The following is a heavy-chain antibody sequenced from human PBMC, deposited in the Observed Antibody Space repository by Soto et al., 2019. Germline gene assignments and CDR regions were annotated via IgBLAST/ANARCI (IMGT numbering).Heavy chain of an antibody. CDR2: ISSSSSTI. V-gene: IGHV3-48*02. CDR1: GFIFSSYS. J-gene: IGHJ6*02. D-gene: IGHD3-22*01. CDR3: ARDPSSASYYYYGMDV. Sequence: GGSLRLSCAASGFIFSSYSMNWVRQAPGKGLEWVSYISSSSSTIYYADSVKGRLTISRDNAKNSLYLQMNSLRDEDTAVYYCARDPSSASYYYYGMDVWGQGTTVTVSS.